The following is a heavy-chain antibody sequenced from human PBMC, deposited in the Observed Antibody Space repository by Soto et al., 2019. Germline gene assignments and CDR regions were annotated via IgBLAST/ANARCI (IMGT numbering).Heavy chain of an antibody. J-gene: IGHJ4*02. CDR1: GYTFTGYY. CDR2: INPNSGGT. V-gene: IGHV1-2*04. D-gene: IGHD2-2*01. CDR3: ARDGTWGVVPAATFDY. Sequence: ASVKVSCKASGYTFTGYYMHWVRQAPGQGLEWMGWINPNSGGTNYAQKFQGWVTMTRDTSISTAYMELSRLRSEDTAVYYCARDGTWGVVPAATFDYWGQGTLVTVSS.